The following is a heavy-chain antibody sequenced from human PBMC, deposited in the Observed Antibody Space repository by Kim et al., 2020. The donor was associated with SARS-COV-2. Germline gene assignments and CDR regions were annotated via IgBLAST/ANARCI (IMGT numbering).Heavy chain of an antibody. J-gene: IGHJ4*02. D-gene: IGHD3-10*01. CDR3: ARGGYYGSGPSDY. V-gene: IGHV4-34*01. Sequence: YNPSLKSRVTISVDTSKNQFSLKLSSVTAADTAVYYCARGGYYGSGPSDYWGQGTLVTVSS.